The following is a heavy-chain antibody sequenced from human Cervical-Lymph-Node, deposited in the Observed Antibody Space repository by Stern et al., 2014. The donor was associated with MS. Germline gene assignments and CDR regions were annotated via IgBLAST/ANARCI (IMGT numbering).Heavy chain of an antibody. J-gene: IGHJ6*02. V-gene: IGHV1-69*01. CDR1: GGTFSRYA. Sequence: VQLVESGAEVKKPGSSVKVSCKASGGTFSRYAISWARPAPGQGLEWLGGIIHICGTANYAQKFQGRVTITADESTSTAYMELSSLRSEDTAVYYCARGELKEGLVRGMDVWGQGTKVTVSS. CDR2: IIHICGTA. CDR3: ARGELKEGLVRGMDV. D-gene: IGHD1-26*01.